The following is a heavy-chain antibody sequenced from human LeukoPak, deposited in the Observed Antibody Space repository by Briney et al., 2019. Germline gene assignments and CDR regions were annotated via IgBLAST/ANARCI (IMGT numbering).Heavy chain of an antibody. D-gene: IGHD6-13*01. CDR1: GYTFTGYY. V-gene: IGHV1-2*06. CDR3: AREFRRIAAAGDRIDY. CDR2: INPNSGGT. J-gene: IGHJ4*02. Sequence: ASVKVSCKASGYTFTGYYMHWVRQAPGQGLEWMGRINPNSGGTNYAQKFQGRVTMTRDTSISPAYMELSRLRSDDTAVYYCAREFRRIAAAGDRIDYWGQGTLVTVSS.